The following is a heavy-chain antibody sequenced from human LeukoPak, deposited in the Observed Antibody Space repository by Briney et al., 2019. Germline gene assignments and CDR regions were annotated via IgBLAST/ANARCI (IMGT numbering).Heavy chain of an antibody. CDR3: ARQVGYANNYFDY. CDR1: GGSISSYY. J-gene: IGHJ4*02. CDR2: IYYSGST. Sequence: SETLSLTCTVSGGSISSYYWSWIRQPPGKGLEWIGYIYYSGSTNYNPSLKSRVTISVDTSKNQFSLKLSPVTAADTAVYYCARQVGYANNYFDYWGQGTLVTVSS. D-gene: IGHD2-8*02. V-gene: IGHV4-59*08.